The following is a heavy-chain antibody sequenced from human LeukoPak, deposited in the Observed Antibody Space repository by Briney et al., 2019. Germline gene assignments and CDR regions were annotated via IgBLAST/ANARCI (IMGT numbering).Heavy chain of an antibody. CDR3: AKLYGSGSYSPFDY. CDR2: FSGSGGST. D-gene: IGHD3-10*01. V-gene: IGHV3-23*01. CDR1: GFTFSTYA. Sequence: GGSLRLPCAASGFTFSTYAMSWVRQAPGKGREWVSAFSGSGGSTYYADSVKGRFTISRDNSKNTLYLQMNSLRAEDTAVYYCAKLYGSGSYSPFDYWGQGTLVTVSS. J-gene: IGHJ4*02.